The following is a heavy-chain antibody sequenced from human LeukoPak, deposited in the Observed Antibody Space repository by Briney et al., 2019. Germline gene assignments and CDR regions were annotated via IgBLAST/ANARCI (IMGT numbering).Heavy chain of an antibody. CDR3: AVYYYDSSGYYYFKYFQH. CDR2: IIPIFGTA. V-gene: IGHV1-69*05. CDR1: GGTFSSYA. D-gene: IGHD3-22*01. J-gene: IGHJ1*01. Sequence: ASVKVSCKASGGTFSSYAISWVRQAPGQGLEWMGGIIPIFGTANYAQKFQGRVTITTDESTSTAYMELSSLRSEDTAVYYCAVYYYDSSGYYYFKYFQHWGLGTLVTVSS.